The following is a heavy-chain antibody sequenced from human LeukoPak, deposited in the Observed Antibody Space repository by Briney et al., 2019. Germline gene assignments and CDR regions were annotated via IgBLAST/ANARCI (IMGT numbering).Heavy chain of an antibody. CDR1: GGTFSNYA. CDR2: IIPIFGTA. Sequence: SVNVSCKASGGTFSNYAISWVRQAPGQGLEWMGGIIPIFGTANYAQKFQGRVTITADESTSTAYMELSSLRSEDTAVYYCVRSQLRYAYPRFDYWGQGTLVTVSS. CDR3: VRSQLRYAYPRFDY. D-gene: IGHD3-16*01. J-gene: IGHJ4*02. V-gene: IGHV1-69*13.